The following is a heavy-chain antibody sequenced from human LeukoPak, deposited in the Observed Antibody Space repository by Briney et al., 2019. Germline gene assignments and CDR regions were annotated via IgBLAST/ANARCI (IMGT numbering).Heavy chain of an antibody. Sequence: PGGSLRLSCAVSGCTFSDHYMDWVRQAPGKGLEWVGRSRNRAKSYTTDYAASVKGRFTISRDDSKSTLYLQMNSLETEDTAVYYCSRDATGDHWGQGTLVSVSS. CDR3: SRDATGDH. J-gene: IGHJ4*02. CDR1: GCTFSDHY. V-gene: IGHV3-72*01. CDR2: SRNRAKSYTT.